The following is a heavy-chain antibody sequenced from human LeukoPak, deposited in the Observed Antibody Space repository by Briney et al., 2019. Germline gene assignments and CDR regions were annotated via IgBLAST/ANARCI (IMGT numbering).Heavy chain of an antibody. Sequence: PSETLSLTCTVSGGSISSSSYYWGWIRQPPGKGLEWIGSIYYSGSTYYNPSLKSRVTISVDTSKNQFSLKLSSVTAADTAVYYCARGPPVLRYFVGYNWFDPWGQGTLVTVSS. CDR2: IYYSGST. V-gene: IGHV4-39*07. CDR1: GGSISSSSYY. D-gene: IGHD3-9*01. J-gene: IGHJ5*02. CDR3: ARGPPVLRYFVGYNWFDP.